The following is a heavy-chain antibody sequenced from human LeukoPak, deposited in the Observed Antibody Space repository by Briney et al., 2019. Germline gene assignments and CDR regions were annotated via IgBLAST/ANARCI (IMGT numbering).Heavy chain of an antibody. Sequence: GGSLRLSCAASGFTFSSYYMSWVRQAPGKGLEWVSYISSSGSTIYYADSVKGRFTISRDNAKNSLYLQMNSLRAEDTAVYYCARVPRWYVIDYWGQGTLVTVSS. J-gene: IGHJ4*02. CDR1: GFTFSSYY. CDR2: ISSSGSTI. D-gene: IGHD4-23*01. CDR3: ARVPRWYVIDY. V-gene: IGHV3-48*03.